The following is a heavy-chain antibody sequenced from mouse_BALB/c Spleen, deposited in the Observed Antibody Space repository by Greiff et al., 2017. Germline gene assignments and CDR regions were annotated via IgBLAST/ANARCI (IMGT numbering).Heavy chain of an antibody. CDR2: IWGDGST. J-gene: IGHJ3*01. CDR1: GFSLTGYG. D-gene: IGHD2-1*01. V-gene: IGHV2-6-7*01. Sequence: QVQLKESGPGLVAPSQSLSITCTVSGFSLTGYGVNWVRQTPGKGLEWLGMIWGDGSTDYNSALKSRLSISKDNSKSQVFLKMNSLQTDDTARYYCARGGGNYLAWFAYWGQGTLVTVSA. CDR3: ARGGGNYLAWFAY.